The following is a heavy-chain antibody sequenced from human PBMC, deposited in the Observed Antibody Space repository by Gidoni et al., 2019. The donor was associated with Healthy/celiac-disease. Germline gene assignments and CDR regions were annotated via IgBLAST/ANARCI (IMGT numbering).Heavy chain of an antibody. CDR3: AKIVVVAATYDAFDI. D-gene: IGHD2-15*01. J-gene: IGHJ3*02. CDR2: ISYAGSNK. V-gene: IGHV3-30*18. Sequence: VQLVESGGGVVQPGRSLRLPCAASGFTFSSYGMHWVRQAPGKGLEWVAVISYAGSNKYYADSVKSRFTISRDNSKNTLYLQMNSLRAEDTAVYYCAKIVVVAATYDAFDIWGQGTMVTVSS. CDR1: GFTFSSYG.